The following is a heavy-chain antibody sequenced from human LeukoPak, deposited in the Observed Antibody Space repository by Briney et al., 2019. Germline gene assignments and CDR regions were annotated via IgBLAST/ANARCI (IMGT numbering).Heavy chain of an antibody. D-gene: IGHD3-9*01. Sequence: GASVKVSCKASGYTFTSYDINWVRQATGQGLEWMGWMNPNSGNTGYAQKFQGRVTMTRNTSISTAYMELSSLRSEDTAVYYCATPMGILTGFGTNYYYYGMDVWGQGTTVTVSS. CDR1: GYTFTSYD. CDR2: MNPNSGNT. CDR3: ATPMGILTGFGTNYYYYGMDV. V-gene: IGHV1-8*01. J-gene: IGHJ6*02.